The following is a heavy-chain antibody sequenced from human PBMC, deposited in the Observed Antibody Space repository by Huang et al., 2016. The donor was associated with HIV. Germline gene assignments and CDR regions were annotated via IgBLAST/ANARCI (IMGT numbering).Heavy chain of an antibody. V-gene: IGHV4-34*01. Sequence: QVRLHQWGTGLVRPSETLSLTCAGYGWPRSGHYWSWVRLPPGGSLEWLGEVNQRGSANYNPSLKRRLSMSIDTSKKQFALKLGSVTAADTALYYCARSLMGEDPFDIWGQGTLVTVSS. D-gene: IGHD3-16*01. J-gene: IGHJ3*02. CDR1: GWPRSGHY. CDR3: ARSLMGEDPFDI. CDR2: VNQRGSA.